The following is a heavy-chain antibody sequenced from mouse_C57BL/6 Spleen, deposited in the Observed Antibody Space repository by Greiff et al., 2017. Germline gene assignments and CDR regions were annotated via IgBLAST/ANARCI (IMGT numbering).Heavy chain of an antibody. CDR2: ISSGSSTI. CDR1: GFTFSDYG. D-gene: IGHD1-1*01. V-gene: IGHV5-17*01. J-gene: IGHJ2*01. Sequence: EVKLVESGGGLVKPGGSLKLSCAASGFTFSDYGMHWVRQAPEKGLEWVADISSGSSTIYYADTVKGRFTISRDNAKNTLFLQMTSLRSEDTAMYYCARPGSSPFDYWGQGTTLTVSS. CDR3: ARPGSSPFDY.